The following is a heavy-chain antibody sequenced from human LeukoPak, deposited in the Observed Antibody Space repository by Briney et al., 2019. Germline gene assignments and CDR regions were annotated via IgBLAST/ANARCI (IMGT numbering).Heavy chain of an antibody. CDR1: GFTFSSYA. CDR3: EKDYFVRITNAFDI. Sequence: GGTLRLSCAASGFTFSSYAMSWVRQAPGKGLEWVSAISSSGGSTYYADSVKGRFTISRDNSKNTLYLQMNRLRAENTAVYYCEKDYFVRITNAFDIWGQGTMVTVSS. V-gene: IGHV3-23*01. D-gene: IGHD3-10*02. J-gene: IGHJ3*02. CDR2: ISSSGGST.